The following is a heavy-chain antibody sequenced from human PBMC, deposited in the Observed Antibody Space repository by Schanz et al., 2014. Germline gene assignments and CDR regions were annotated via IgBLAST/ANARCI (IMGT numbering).Heavy chain of an antibody. Sequence: QVQLLQSGAEVKKPGASMKVSCKASGYTFTTYYMLWVRQAPGQGLEWMGIINPSGGSTRYGQKFQSRITVTADTTTSTVYIELSSLRSDDAAAYYCGRGFSRSYIDIWGQGTLITVSS. J-gene: IGHJ4*02. CDR3: GRGFSRSYIDI. CDR1: GYTFTTYY. CDR2: INPSGGST. V-gene: IGHV1-46*03. D-gene: IGHD6-6*01.